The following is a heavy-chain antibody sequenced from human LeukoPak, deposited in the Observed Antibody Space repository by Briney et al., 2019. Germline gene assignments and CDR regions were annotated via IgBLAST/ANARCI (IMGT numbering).Heavy chain of an antibody. Sequence: GGSLRLSCAASGFTFSSYSMRWVRQAPGKGLEWVSLISGSGDTTHYADSVKGRFTISRDNSKNTLYLQMNSLGADDTAVYYCAKAFQRGWERDAFAFWGQGTLVTVSS. D-gene: IGHD1-26*01. CDR2: ISGSGDTT. CDR1: GFTFSSYS. CDR3: AKAFQRGWERDAFAF. J-gene: IGHJ3*01. V-gene: IGHV3-23*01.